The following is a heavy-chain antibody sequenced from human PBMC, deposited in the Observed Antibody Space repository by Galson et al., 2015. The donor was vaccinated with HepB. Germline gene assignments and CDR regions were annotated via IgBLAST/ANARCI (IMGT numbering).Heavy chain of an antibody. CDR1: GFNFKNYA. CDR3: AKVIWENYDNRVFDC. D-gene: IGHD3-22*01. CDR2: ISGGGGRT. V-gene: IGHV3-23*01. J-gene: IGHJ4*02. Sequence: SLRLSCAASGFNFKNYAMSWVRQAPGKGLEWVLGISGGGGRTFYADSVKGHFTISRDNSKNTLYLQMNSLRVEDTAIYYCAKVIWENYDNRVFDCWGQGTLVTVSS.